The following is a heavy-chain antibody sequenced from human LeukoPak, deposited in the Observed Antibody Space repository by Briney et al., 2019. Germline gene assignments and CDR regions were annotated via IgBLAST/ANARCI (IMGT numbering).Heavy chain of an antibody. V-gene: IGHV1-46*01. CDR3: ARDGGYGDYVGYYFDY. CDR2: INPSGGST. J-gene: IGHJ4*02. D-gene: IGHD4-17*01. CDR1: GYTFTSYY. Sequence: GASVKVSCKASGYTFTSYYLYWVRQAPGQGLEWMGIINPSGGSTSYAQKFQGRVTMTRDMSTSTVYMELSSLRSEDTAVYYCARDGGYGDYVGYYFDYWGQGTLVTVSS.